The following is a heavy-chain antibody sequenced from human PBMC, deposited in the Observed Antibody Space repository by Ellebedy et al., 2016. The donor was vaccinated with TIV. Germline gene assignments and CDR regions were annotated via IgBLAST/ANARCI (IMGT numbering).Heavy chain of an antibody. Sequence: PGGSLRLSCAASGFTFSSYAMHWVRQAPGKGLEWVAVISYDGDTQRYPESVKGRFTISRDNSENTLYLQMNSLRAEDTAVYYCARATDYYDGSGPHYFDYWGQGTLVTVSS. J-gene: IGHJ4*02. D-gene: IGHD3-22*01. CDR3: ARATDYYDGSGPHYFDY. CDR2: ISYDGDTQ. CDR1: GFTFSSYA. V-gene: IGHV3-30-3*01.